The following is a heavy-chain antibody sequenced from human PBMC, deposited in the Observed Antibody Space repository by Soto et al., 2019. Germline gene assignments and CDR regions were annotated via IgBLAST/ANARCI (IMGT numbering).Heavy chain of an antibody. V-gene: IGHV4-39*01. J-gene: IGHJ3*02. CDR1: VGSISSSSYY. Sequence: SETLSLTCTVSVGSISSSSYYWGWIRQPPGKGLEWIGSIYYSGSTYYNPSLKSRVTISVDTSKNQFSLKLSSVTAADTAVYYCASRGRDYYDSSGYYTDDAFDIWGQGTMVTVSS. D-gene: IGHD3-22*01. CDR3: ASRGRDYYDSSGYYTDDAFDI. CDR2: IYYSGST.